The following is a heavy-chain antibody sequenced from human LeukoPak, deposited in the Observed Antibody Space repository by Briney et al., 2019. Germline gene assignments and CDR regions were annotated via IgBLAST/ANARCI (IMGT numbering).Heavy chain of an antibody. Sequence: ASVKVSCKASGYTFTSYGISWVRQAPGQGLEWMGWISAYNGNTNYAQKLQGRVTMTTDTSTSTAYMELRSLRSDDTAVYYCARDTYDFWSGYHWYYYYYMDVWGKGTTVTVSS. J-gene: IGHJ6*03. V-gene: IGHV1-18*01. CDR1: GYTFTSYG. CDR3: ARDTYDFWSGYHWYYYYYMDV. D-gene: IGHD3-3*01. CDR2: ISAYNGNT.